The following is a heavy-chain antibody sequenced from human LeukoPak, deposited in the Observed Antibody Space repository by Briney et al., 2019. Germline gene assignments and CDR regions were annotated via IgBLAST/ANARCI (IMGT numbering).Heavy chain of an antibody. V-gene: IGHV4-34*01. J-gene: IGHJ4*02. CDR1: GGSLKGHH. D-gene: IGHD6-13*01. Sequence: PSETLSLTCSVYGGSLKGHHWSWTPQPPGKGLEWIRELNHSGNTNYNPSLKSRVTISVDTSKNQFSLRLSSVTAADTAVYYCARLAPMAAAGEVDGESYWGQGTLVTVSS. CDR3: ARLAPMAAAGEVDGESY. CDR2: LNHSGNT.